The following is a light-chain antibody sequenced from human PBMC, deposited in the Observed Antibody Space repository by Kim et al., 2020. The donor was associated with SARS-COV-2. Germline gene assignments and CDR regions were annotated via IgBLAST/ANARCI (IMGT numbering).Light chain of an antibody. V-gene: IGKV3D-7*01. CDR3: QQDYNLPT. Sequence: PGERVTLSCGARQSVSSGYLTWYQQKPGQAPRLLIYGASTRATGIPARFSGSGSGTDFTLTISSLQPEDFAVYYCQQDYNLPTFGQGTKVDIK. CDR1: QSVSSGY. J-gene: IGKJ1*01. CDR2: GAS.